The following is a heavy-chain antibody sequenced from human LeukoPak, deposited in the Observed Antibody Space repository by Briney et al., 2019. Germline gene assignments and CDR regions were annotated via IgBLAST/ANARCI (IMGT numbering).Heavy chain of an antibody. CDR1: GYTFTKYN. CDR2: ISTYNGHT. CDR3: ARESSCSSTSCYRH. D-gene: IGHD2-2*01. V-gene: IGHV1-18*01. J-gene: IGHJ4*02. Sequence: ASVKVSCKTSGYTFTKYNVIWVRQAPGQGLEWMGWISTYNGHTYYAEKFQGRVTMTTDTSTTTAYMEMRSLKSDDAAVYYCARESSCSSTSCYRHWGQGTLVIVSA.